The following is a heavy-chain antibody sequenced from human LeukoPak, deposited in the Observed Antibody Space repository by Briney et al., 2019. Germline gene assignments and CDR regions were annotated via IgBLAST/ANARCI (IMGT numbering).Heavy chain of an antibody. V-gene: IGHV3-11*01. J-gene: IGHJ4*02. D-gene: IGHD3-22*01. CDR1: GFTFSDYY. CDR3: ARDRTDYYYDSSGYDY. Sequence: GGSLRLSCAASGFTFSDYYMSWIRQAPGKGLEWVSYISSSGSTIYYADSVKGRFTISRDNAKNSLYLQMNSLRAEDTAVYYCARDRTDYYYDSSGYDYWAREPWSPSPQ. CDR2: ISSSGSTI.